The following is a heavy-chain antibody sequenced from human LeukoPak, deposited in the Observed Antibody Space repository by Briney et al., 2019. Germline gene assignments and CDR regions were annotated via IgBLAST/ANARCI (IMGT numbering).Heavy chain of an antibody. CDR3: ARGVPLGYCTYGVCYPPYYFDY. Sequence: ASVKVSCKASGYTVISYNINWLRQATGQGLEWMGWVNPRSGDAGYLQKFQGRLTITRDSSIDTAYMDLSGLSSEDTAVYYCARGVPLGYCTYGVCYPPYYFDYWGQGTLVTAS. J-gene: IGHJ4*02. CDR1: GYTVISYN. V-gene: IGHV1-8*03. D-gene: IGHD2-8*01. CDR2: VNPRSGDA.